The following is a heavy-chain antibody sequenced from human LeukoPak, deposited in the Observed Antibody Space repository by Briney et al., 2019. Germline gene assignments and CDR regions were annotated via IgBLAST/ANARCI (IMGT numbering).Heavy chain of an antibody. J-gene: IGHJ6*03. Sequence: SETLSLTCAVYGGSFSGYYWSWIRQPPGKGLEWIGEINHSGSTNYNPSLKSRVTISVDTSKNQFSLKLSSVTAADTAVYYCARAHRRGYYYYYMDVWGKGTTVTVSS. D-gene: IGHD1-26*01. CDR3: ARAHRRGYYYYYMDV. V-gene: IGHV4-34*01. CDR2: INHSGST. CDR1: GGSFSGYY.